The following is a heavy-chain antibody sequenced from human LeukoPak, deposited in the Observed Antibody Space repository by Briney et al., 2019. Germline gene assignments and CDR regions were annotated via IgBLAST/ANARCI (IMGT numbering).Heavy chain of an antibody. J-gene: IGHJ4*02. V-gene: IGHV3-7*04. CDR1: GFTFSGYW. CDR2: IKPDGSDK. CDR3: ARNRIQLWSHDY. Sequence: QAGGSLRLSCAASGFTFSGYWMSWVRQAPGKGLEWVANIKPDGSDKYYVDSVKGRFTISRESAKNSLYLHMNSLRAEDTAVYYCARNRIQLWSHDYWGQGTLVTVSS. D-gene: IGHD5-18*01.